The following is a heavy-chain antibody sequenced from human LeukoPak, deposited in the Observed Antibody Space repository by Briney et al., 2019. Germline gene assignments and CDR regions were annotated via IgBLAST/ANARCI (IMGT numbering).Heavy chain of an antibody. CDR2: ISSSSSTI. Sequence: GGSLRLSCAASGFTFSSYSMNWVRQAPGKGVEWVSSISSSSSTIYYADSVKGRFTISRDNSKNTLYLQMNSLRAEDTAVYYCASWGDSSGYWPYYFDYWGQGTLVTVSS. D-gene: IGHD3-22*01. J-gene: IGHJ4*02. V-gene: IGHV3-48*01. CDR3: ASWGDSSGYWPYYFDY. CDR1: GFTFSSYS.